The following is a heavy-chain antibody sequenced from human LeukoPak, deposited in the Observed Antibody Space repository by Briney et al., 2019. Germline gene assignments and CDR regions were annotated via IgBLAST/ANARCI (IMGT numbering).Heavy chain of an antibody. Sequence: PSETLSLTCAVYGGSSSGYYWSWIRQPAGKGREWLGEMNHSGSTNDNPSLKSRVTISVDTSKNQFSLKLSSVTAADTAVYYCARGQGATVPGGGKNWFDPWGQGTRVIVSS. D-gene: IGHD3-16*01. CDR3: ARGQGATVPGGGKNWFDP. CDR1: GGSSSGYY. J-gene: IGHJ5*02. CDR2: MNHSGST. V-gene: IGHV4-34*01.